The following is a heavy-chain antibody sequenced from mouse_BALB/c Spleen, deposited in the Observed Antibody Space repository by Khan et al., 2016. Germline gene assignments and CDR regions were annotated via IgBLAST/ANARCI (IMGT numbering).Heavy chain of an antibody. J-gene: IGHJ3*01. D-gene: IGHD1-1*01. CDR1: GYTFTDYE. CDR2: IDPQTGGT. Sequence: QVQLKQSGAELVRPGASVTLSCKASGYTFTDYEMHWVKQTPVHGLAWIGSIDPQTGGTAYNQKFKGKATLTADKSSTTAYMEFRSLTSEDSAVYYCTRGGLYHGSSSFAYWGQGTLVTVSA. CDR3: TRGGLYHGSSSFAY. V-gene: IGHV1-15*01.